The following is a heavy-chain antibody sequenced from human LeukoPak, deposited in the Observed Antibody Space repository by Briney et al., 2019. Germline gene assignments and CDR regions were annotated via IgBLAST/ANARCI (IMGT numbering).Heavy chain of an antibody. CDR2: VIPIFGTA. CDR3: ARESCSGGSCYLGAFDI. Sequence: ASVKVSCKASGGTFSSYVISWVRQAPGQGLEWMGGVIPIFGTANYAQKFQGRVTITADKSTSTAYMELSSLRSEDTAVYYCARESCSGGSCYLGAFDIWGQGTMVTVSS. D-gene: IGHD2-15*01. CDR1: GGTFSSYV. J-gene: IGHJ3*02. V-gene: IGHV1-69*06.